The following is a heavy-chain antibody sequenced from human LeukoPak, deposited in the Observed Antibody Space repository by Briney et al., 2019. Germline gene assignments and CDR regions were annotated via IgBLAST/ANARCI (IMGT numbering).Heavy chain of an antibody. V-gene: IGHV5-51*01. Sequence: GESLKISCKGSGYRFTNYWIGWVRQMPGKGLEWMGIIYPGDSDTRYSPSFQGQVTISADKSISTAYLQWSSLKASDTAMYYCARRVGYSYGHYYYYGMDVWGQGTTVTVSS. D-gene: IGHD5-18*01. J-gene: IGHJ6*02. CDR2: IYPGDSDT. CDR1: GYRFTNYW. CDR3: ARRVGYSYGHYYYYGMDV.